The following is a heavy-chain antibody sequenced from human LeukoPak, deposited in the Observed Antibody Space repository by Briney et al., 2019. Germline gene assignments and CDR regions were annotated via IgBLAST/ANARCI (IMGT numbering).Heavy chain of an antibody. CDR2: INTNTGNP. D-gene: IGHD3-10*01. J-gene: IGHJ5*02. V-gene: IGHV7-4-1*02. CDR3: ARGPMVRGVIITAYNWFDP. CDR1: GYTFTSYA. Sequence: ASVKVSCKASGYTFTSYAMNWVRQAPGQGLEWMGWINTNTGNPTYAQGFTGRFVFSLDTSVSTAYLQISSLKAEDTAVYYCARGPMVRGVIITAYNWFDPWGQGTLVTVSS.